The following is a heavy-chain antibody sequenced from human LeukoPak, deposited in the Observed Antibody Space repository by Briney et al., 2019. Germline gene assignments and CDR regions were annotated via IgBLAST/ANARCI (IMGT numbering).Heavy chain of an antibody. CDR1: GFSLSTSGVG. J-gene: IGHJ3*02. Sequence: ASGPTLVKPTQTLTLTCTFSGFSLSTSGVGVGWIRQPPGKALEWLALIYWNDVKRYSPSLKSRLTITKDTSKNQVVLTMTNMDPVDTATYYCAHRLRSSSSDAFDIWGQGTMVTVSS. D-gene: IGHD6-13*01. CDR3: AHRLRSSSSDAFDI. CDR2: IYWNDVK. V-gene: IGHV2-5*01.